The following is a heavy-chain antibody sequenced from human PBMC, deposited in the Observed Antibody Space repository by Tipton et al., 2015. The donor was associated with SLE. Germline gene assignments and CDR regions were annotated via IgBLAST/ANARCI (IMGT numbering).Heavy chain of an antibody. J-gene: IGHJ5*02. CDR2: INGDGSST. Sequence: SLRLSCAASGFTFSSYWMHWVRQAPGKGLVWVSRINGDGSSTSDADPVKGRFTISRDNAKNTLYLQMNSLRAEDTAVYYCYYGSGSPSGGNWFDPWGQGTLVTVSS. D-gene: IGHD3-10*01. CDR1: GFTFSSYW. V-gene: IGHV3-74*01. CDR3: YYGSGSPSGGNWFDP.